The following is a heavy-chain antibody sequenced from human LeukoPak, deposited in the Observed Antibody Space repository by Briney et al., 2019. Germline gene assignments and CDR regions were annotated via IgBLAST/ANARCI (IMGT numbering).Heavy chain of an antibody. Sequence: ASVKVSCKASGYTFTGYYMHWARQAPGQGLEWMGWINPNSGGTNYAQKFQGRVTMTSDTSITTAYMELTRLRSDDTAVYYCVRDGACSSTSCQNFDYWGQGTLVTVPS. D-gene: IGHD2-2*01. CDR1: GYTFTGYY. CDR2: INPNSGGT. V-gene: IGHV1-2*02. J-gene: IGHJ4*02. CDR3: VRDGACSSTSCQNFDY.